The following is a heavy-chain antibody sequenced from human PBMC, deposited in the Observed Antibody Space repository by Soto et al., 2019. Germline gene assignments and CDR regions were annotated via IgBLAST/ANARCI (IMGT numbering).Heavy chain of an antibody. CDR3: ARTGYGFDGGQNWFDP. CDR1: EGTFSSYA. Sequence: QVQLVQSGAEVKKPGSSVKVSCKASEGTFSSYAISWVRQAPGQGLEWMGGIIPIFGTANYAQKFQGRVTITADESTSTAYMELSSLRSEDTAVYYCARTGYGFDGGQNWFDPWGQGTLVTVSS. J-gene: IGHJ5*02. CDR2: IIPIFGTA. V-gene: IGHV1-69*01. D-gene: IGHD6-13*01.